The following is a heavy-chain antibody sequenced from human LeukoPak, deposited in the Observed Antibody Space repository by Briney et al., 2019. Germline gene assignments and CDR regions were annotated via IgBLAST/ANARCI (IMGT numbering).Heavy chain of an antibody. V-gene: IGHV3-23*01. D-gene: IGHD1-14*01. Sequence: GGSLRLSRVASGITFDGYAMRWGRQGAGECLGLVSLITWDGTTTYYADSVEGRFTISRDNSENTLYLQVNSLRAEDTAVYYCAKGKGSGHYYYYSMDVWGKGTTVTVSS. CDR1: GITFDGYA. J-gene: IGHJ6*03. CDR3: AKGKGSGHYYYYSMDV. CDR2: ITWDGTTT.